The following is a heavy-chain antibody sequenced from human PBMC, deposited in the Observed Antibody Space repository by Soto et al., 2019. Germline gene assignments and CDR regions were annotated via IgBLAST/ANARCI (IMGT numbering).Heavy chain of an antibody. CDR3: ARDAFEIYYKFGLDV. D-gene: IGHD3-10*01. CDR1: GFSFSDYE. J-gene: IGHJ6*02. V-gene: IGHV3-48*03. CDR2: ISSSGGTI. Sequence: PGGSLRLSCAASGFSFSDYEMNWVHQTPGKGLEWLSYISSSGGTIKYADSVKGRFTISRDNAKNSLYLQMHSLRADDTAVYYCARDAFEIYYKFGLDVWGQGTPVTVS.